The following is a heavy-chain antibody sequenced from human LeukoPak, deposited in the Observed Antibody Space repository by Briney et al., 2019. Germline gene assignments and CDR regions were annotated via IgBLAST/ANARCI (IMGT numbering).Heavy chain of an antibody. J-gene: IGHJ4*02. CDR2: INPNSGGT. CDR3: ARDPGYSSGWSNLPLDY. CDR1: GYTFTGYY. D-gene: IGHD6-19*01. Sequence: ASVKVSCKASGYTFTGYYMHWVRQAPGQGLEWMGWINPNSGGTNYAQKFQGRVTVTRDTSISTAYMELSRLRSDDTAVYYCARDPGYSSGWSNLPLDYWGQGTLVTVSS. V-gene: IGHV1-2*02.